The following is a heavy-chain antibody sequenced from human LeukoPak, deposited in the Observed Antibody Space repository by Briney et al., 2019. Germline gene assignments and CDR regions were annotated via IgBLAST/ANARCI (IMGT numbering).Heavy chain of an antibody. D-gene: IGHD2/OR15-2a*01. Sequence: SETLSLTCAVYGGSFSGYYWSWIRQPPGKGLEWIGENNHSGSTNYNPSLKSRVTISVDTSKNQFSLKLSSVTAADTAVYYCARESTSSGLGYWGQGTLVTVSS. CDR2: NNHSGST. CDR3: ARESTSSGLGY. CDR1: GGSFSGYY. J-gene: IGHJ4*02. V-gene: IGHV4-34*01.